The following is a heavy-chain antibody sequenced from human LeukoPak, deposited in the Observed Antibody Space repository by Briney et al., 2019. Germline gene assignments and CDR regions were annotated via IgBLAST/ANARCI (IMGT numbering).Heavy chain of an antibody. D-gene: IGHD6-13*01. CDR2: IIPIFGTA. CDR3: ARRPAVYSSSWYTGAFDI. Sequence: SVKVSCKASGGTFSSYAISWVRQAPGQGLEWMGGIIPIFGTANYAQKFQGRVTITTDESTSTAYMELSSLRFEDTAVYYCARRPAVYSSSWYTGAFDIWGQGTMVTVSS. CDR1: GGTFSSYA. J-gene: IGHJ3*02. V-gene: IGHV1-69*05.